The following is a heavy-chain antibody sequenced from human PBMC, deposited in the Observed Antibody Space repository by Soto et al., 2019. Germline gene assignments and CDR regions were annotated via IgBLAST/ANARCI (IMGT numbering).Heavy chain of an antibody. D-gene: IGHD5-18*01. Sequence: SVKVSCKASGGTFSSYAISWVRQAPGQGLEWMGGIIPIFGTANYAQKFQGRVTITADESTSTAYMELSSLRSEDTAVYYCARVVTRGYSYGEFDYWGQGTLVTVSS. CDR3: ARVVTRGYSYGEFDY. CDR1: GGTFSSYA. CDR2: IIPIFGTA. J-gene: IGHJ4*02. V-gene: IGHV1-69*13.